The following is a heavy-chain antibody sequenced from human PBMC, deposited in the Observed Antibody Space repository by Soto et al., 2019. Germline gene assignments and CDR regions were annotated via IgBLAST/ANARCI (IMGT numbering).Heavy chain of an antibody. J-gene: IGHJ4*02. CDR3: AKAKYSGYDISLNFDY. D-gene: IGHD5-12*01. CDR2: IGGSGGST. Sequence: EVPLLESGGGLVQPGGSLRLSCAVSGFTFGSYAMSWVRQAPGKGLEWVSGIGGSGGSTYYADSVKGRFTSSRDNSKNTLYLQMNSLRVEDTAVYYCAKAKYSGYDISLNFDYWGQGTLATVSS. V-gene: IGHV3-23*01. CDR1: GFTFGSYA.